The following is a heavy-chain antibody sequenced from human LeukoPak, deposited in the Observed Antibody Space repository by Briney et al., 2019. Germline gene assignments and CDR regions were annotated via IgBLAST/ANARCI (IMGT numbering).Heavy chain of an antibody. CDR3: ARGYSGYFYY. V-gene: IGHV3-33*01. CDR2: IWYDGSNY. D-gene: IGHD5-12*01. CDR1: GFTFSSYV. J-gene: IGHJ4*02. Sequence: PGRSLRLSCAASGFTFSSYVMHWVRQAPGKGLEWVAGIWYDGSNYYYADSVKGRFTISRDNSKNTLYVQMNSLRAEDTAVYYCARGYSGYFYYWGQGTLVTVSS.